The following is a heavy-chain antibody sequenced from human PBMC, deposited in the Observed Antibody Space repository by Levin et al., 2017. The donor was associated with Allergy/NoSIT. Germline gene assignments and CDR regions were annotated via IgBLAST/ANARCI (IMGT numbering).Heavy chain of an antibody. D-gene: IGHD3-9*01. CDR3: AHTVIGEDELRYFDWLRNHWFDP. V-gene: IGHV2-5*02. Sequence: GSGPTLVKPTQTLTLTCTFSGFSLSTSGVGVGWIRQPPGKALEWLALIYWDDDKRYSPSLKSRLTITKDTSKNQVVLTMTNMDPVDTATYYCAHTVIGEDELRYFDWLRNHWFDPWGQGTLVTVSS. CDR1: GFSLSTSGVG. CDR2: IYWDDDK. J-gene: IGHJ5*02.